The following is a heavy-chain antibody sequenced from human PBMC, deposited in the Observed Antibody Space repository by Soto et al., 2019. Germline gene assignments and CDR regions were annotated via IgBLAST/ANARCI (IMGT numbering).Heavy chain of an antibody. CDR3: ARDWGGEGTFDY. J-gene: IGHJ4*02. CDR1: GFSFSSYS. CDR2: ISSSSSYI. D-gene: IGHD3-16*01. V-gene: IGHV3-21*01. Sequence: EVQLVESGGGLVKPGGSLRLSCAASGFSFSSYSMNWVRQAPGKGVEWVSSISSSSSYIYYADSVKGRFTISRDNAKNSLYLQMNSLSAEDTAVYYCARDWGGEGTFDYWGQGTLVTVSS.